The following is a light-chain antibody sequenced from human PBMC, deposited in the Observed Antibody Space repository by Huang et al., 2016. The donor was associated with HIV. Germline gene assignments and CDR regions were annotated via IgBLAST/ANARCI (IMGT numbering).Light chain of an antibody. CDR1: QSVSTY. Sequence: EIVLTQSPATLSLSPGERATLSCRASQSVSTYLAWYQQKPGQAPRLLIYATSTRASGIPARFRGSGSGTDFARTSSSLQPEDCAVYYCQQHSSSITFGPGTKVDVK. V-gene: IGKV3-11*01. CDR2: ATS. J-gene: IGKJ3*01. CDR3: QQHSSSIT.